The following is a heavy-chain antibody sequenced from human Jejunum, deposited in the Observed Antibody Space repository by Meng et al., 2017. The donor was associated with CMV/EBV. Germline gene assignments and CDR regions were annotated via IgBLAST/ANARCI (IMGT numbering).Heavy chain of an antibody. CDR2: VSPNGRSK. Sequence: SGFTYNDFAMSWVRQTPGEGLNGVSTVSPNGRSKYYADSVKGRFTISRDNSRNTLSLQMNSLSAGDTAVYYCAKGLNYDLLTGYFDDWGQGILVTVSS. D-gene: IGHD3-9*01. CDR3: AKGLNYDLLTGYFDD. V-gene: IGHV3-23*01. J-gene: IGHJ4*02. CDR1: GFTYNDFA.